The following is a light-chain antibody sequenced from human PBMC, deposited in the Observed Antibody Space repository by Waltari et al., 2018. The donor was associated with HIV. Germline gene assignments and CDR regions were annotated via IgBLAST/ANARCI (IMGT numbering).Light chain of an antibody. CDR3: NSRDSSGNHLV. CDR2: GKN. V-gene: IGLV3-19*01. CDR1: SLRSYY. J-gene: IGLJ2*01. Sequence: SSELTQDPAVSVALGQTVRITCQGDSLRSYYASWYQQKPVQAPVLVIYGKNNRPSGSQDRVSDSSSGNTASLTITGAQAEDEADYYCNSRDSSGNHLVFGGGTKLTVL.